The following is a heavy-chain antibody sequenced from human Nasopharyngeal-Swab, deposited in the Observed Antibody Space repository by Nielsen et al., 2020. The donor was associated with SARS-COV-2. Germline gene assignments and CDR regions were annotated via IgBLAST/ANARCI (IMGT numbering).Heavy chain of an antibody. Sequence: SETLSLTCSVSGGSMTSNNYYWGWIRQPPEKGLEWIGNIYYNGITYYNPSLKSRVTISLDTSKSQFSLKLTSVTAADTAVYYYARAIKIFGAVVGSFDPWGQGTLVTVFS. V-gene: IGHV4-39*07. CDR2: IYYNGIT. D-gene: IGHD3-3*01. CDR3: ARAIKIFGAVVGSFDP. J-gene: IGHJ5*02. CDR1: GGSMTSNNYY.